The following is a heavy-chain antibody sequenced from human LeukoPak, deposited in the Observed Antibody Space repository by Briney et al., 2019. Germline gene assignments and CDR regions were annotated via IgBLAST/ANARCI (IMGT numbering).Heavy chain of an antibody. D-gene: IGHD3-16*02. V-gene: IGHV4-34*01. CDR1: GGSFSGYY. CDR3: ARGDYDYVWGSYRMYYFDY. CDR2: INHSGST. Sequence: PSETLSLTCAVYGGSFSGYYWSWIRQPPGKGLEWIGEINHSGSTNYNPSLKSRVTISVDTSKNQFSLKLSSVTAADTAVYYCARGDYDYVWGSYRMYYFDYWGQGTLVTVSS. J-gene: IGHJ4*02.